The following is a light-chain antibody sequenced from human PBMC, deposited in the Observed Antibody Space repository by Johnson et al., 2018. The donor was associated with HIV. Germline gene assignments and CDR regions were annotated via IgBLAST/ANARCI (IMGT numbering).Light chain of an antibody. V-gene: IGLV1-51*01. CDR1: SSNIGNNY. CDR2: DNN. CDR3: GTWDSSLSADV. Sequence: QSVLTQPPSVSAAPGQKVTISCSGSSSNIGNNYVSWYQQLPGTAPKLLIYDNNKRPSGIPDRFSGSKSGTSASLGITGLQTGDEADYYCGTWDSSLSADVFGPATKVTVL. J-gene: IGLJ1*01.